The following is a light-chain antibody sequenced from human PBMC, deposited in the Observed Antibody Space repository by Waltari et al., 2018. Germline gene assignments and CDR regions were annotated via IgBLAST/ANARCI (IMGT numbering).Light chain of an antibody. CDR1: SGRIASNY. J-gene: IGLJ2*01. V-gene: IGLV6-57*03. CDR2: EDN. CDR3: QSFDGTNVI. Sequence: FMLTQPHSVSESPGKAVTISCIRSSGRIASNYVQLYHHRPASAPPTLIYEDNRRPSGVPDRFSGSFDSSSNSASLTISGLKTEDEADYYCQSFDGTNVIFGGGTKLTVL.